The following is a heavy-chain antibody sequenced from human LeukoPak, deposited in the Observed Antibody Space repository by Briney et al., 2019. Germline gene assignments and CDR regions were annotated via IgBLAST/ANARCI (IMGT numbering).Heavy chain of an antibody. CDR1: GFIFSSFT. D-gene: IGHD1-26*01. CDR2: ISSSSSYI. J-gene: IGHJ4*02. CDR3: ARGSRIVGAPPDY. V-gene: IGHV3-21*01. Sequence: GGSLRLSCAASGFIFSSFTMNWVRQAPGKGLEWVSSISSSSSYIYSGDSVQGRFTISRDNAKNSLYLQMNSLRAEDTAAYYCARGSRIVGAPPDYWGQGILVTVSS.